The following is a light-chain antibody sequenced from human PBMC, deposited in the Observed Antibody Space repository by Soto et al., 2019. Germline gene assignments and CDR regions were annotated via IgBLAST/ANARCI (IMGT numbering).Light chain of an antibody. CDR3: QQSYIAPWT. V-gene: IGKV1-5*01. CDR2: DVS. Sequence: GDRVTITCRASQSINRWLAWYQQKPGKAPKLLIHDVSSLESGVSSRFSGSGSGTEFTLTISSLLPEDFATYYCQQSYIAPWTFGQGTKVDIK. CDR1: QSINRW. J-gene: IGKJ1*01.